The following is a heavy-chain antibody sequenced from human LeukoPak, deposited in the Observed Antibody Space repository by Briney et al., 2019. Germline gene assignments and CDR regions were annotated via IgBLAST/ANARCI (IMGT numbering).Heavy chain of an antibody. J-gene: IGHJ4*02. D-gene: IGHD6-6*01. CDR3: ARCYSSSDPWDY. CDR1: GGSISSYY. V-gene: IGHV4-59*01. CDR2: TYYSGST. Sequence: PSETLSLTCTVSGGSISSYYWSWIRQPPGKGLEWIGYTYYSGSTNYNPSLKSRVTISVDTSKNQFSLKLSSVTAADTAVYYCARCYSSSDPWDYWGQGTLVTVSS.